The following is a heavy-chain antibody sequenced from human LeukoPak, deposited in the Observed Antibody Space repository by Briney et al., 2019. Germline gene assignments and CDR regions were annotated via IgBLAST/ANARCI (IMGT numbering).Heavy chain of an antibody. CDR1: GFTFSSYW. Sequence: GGSLRLSCAASGFTFSSYWMHWVRQAPGKGLVWASRINSDGRSTTYADSVKGRFTISRDNAKGTLYLQMDSLTAEDSAVYYCARDVDFDYWGQGTLVTVSS. J-gene: IGHJ4*02. V-gene: IGHV3-74*01. CDR3: ARDVDFDY. CDR2: INSDGRST.